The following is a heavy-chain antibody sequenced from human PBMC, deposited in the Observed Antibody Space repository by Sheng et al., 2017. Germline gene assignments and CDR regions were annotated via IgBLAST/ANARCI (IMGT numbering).Heavy chain of an antibody. Sequence: EVQLVESGGGLVQPGGSLRLSCLASGFTVNSNYMTWVRQAPGKGLEWVSHIYSDGSRYYTDSVKGRFAISRDNSRNTLDLQMNSLRAEDTAVYYCAKYIVASNYMDVWGKGTTVTVSS. CDR1: GFTVNSNY. CDR3: AKYIVASNYMDV. V-gene: IGHV3-66*02. J-gene: IGHJ6*03. CDR2: IYSDGSR. D-gene: IGHD5-12*01.